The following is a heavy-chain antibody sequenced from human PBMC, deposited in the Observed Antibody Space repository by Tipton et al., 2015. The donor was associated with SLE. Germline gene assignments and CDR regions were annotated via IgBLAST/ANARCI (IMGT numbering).Heavy chain of an antibody. J-gene: IGHJ4*02. CDR2: ISSSSSYI. CDR3: AKLAAAGTYY. D-gene: IGHD6-13*01. Sequence: SLRLSCAASGFTFSSYSMNWVRQAPGKGLEWVSSISSSSSYIYYADSVKGRFTISRDNSKNTLYLQMNSLRAEDTAVYYCAKLAAAGTYYWGQGTLVTVSS. CDR1: GFTFSSYS. V-gene: IGHV3-21*04.